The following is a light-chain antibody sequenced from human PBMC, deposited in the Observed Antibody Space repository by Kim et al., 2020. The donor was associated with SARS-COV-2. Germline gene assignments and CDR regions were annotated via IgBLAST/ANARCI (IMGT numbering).Light chain of an antibody. CDR2: GKN. CDR1: SLRSYY. J-gene: IGLJ2*01. Sequence: SSELTQDPAVSVALGHTVRITCQGDSLRSYYATWYQQKPGQAPILVIYGKNNRPSGIPDRFSGSSSGNTASLTITGTQAGDEADYYCNSRDSNDNVVFGGGPQLTVL. CDR3: NSRDSNDNVV. V-gene: IGLV3-19*01.